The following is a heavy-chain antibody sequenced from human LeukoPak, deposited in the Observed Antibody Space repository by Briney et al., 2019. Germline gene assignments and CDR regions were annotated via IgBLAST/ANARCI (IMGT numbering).Heavy chain of an antibody. CDR3: AKGSWDY. CDR2: ISYDGSNK. Sequence: GGSLRLSCAASGFTFSSYGMHWVRQAPGKGLEWVAVISYDGSNKYYADSVKGRFTISRDNSKNTLYLQMNSLRAEDTAVYYCAKGSWDYWGQGTLVTVSS. CDR1: GFTFSSYG. J-gene: IGHJ4*02. V-gene: IGHV3-30*18.